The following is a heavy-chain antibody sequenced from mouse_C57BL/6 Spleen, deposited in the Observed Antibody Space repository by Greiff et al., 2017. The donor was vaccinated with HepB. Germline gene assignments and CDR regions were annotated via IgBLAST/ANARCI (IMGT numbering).Heavy chain of an antibody. CDR1: GYTFTSYW. CDR3: ARGPYDGYYVYYFDY. Sequence: QVQLQQSGAELVKPGASVKLSCKASGYTFTSYWMHWVKQRPGRGLEWIGRIDPNSGGTKYNEKFKSKATLTVDKPSSTAYMQLSSRTSEDSAVYYCARGPYDGYYVYYFDYWGQGTTLTVSS. D-gene: IGHD2-3*01. CDR2: IDPNSGGT. V-gene: IGHV1-72*01. J-gene: IGHJ2*01.